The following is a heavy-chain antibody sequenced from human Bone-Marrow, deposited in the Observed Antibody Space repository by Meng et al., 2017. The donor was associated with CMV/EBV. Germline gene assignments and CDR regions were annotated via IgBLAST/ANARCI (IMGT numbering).Heavy chain of an antibody. D-gene: IGHD5-18*01. V-gene: IGHV4-39*01. CDR2: IYYSGST. J-gene: IGHJ2*01. Sequence: GSLRLSCTVSGGSISSSSYYWGWIRQPPGKGLEWIGSIYYSGSTYYNPSLKSRVTISVDTSKNQFSLKLSSVTAADTAVYYCARAPRKVQLWLASRYFDLWGRGTLVTVSS. CDR1: GGSISSSSYY. CDR3: ARAPRKVQLWLASRYFDL.